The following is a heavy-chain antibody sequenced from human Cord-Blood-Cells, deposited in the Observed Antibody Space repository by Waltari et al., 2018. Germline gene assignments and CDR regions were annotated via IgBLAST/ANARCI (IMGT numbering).Heavy chain of an antibody. CDR1: GYTFTGYY. CDR2: INPNSGGT. D-gene: IGHD1-26*01. V-gene: IGHV1-2*02. J-gene: IGHJ5*02. Sequence: QVQLVQSGAEVKKPGASVKVPCKASGYTFTGYYMHCVRQAPGQGLEWMGWINPNSGGTNYAQKFQGRVTMTRDTSISTAYMELSRLRSDDTAVYYCARAIVGATYNWFDPWGQGTLVTVSS. CDR3: ARAIVGATYNWFDP.